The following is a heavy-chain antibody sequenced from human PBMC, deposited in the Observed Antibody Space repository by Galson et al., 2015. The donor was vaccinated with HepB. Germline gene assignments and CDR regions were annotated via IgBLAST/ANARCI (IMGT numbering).Heavy chain of an antibody. CDR3: ARSRGFMVVTETLRQVGGYAFDI. J-gene: IGHJ3*02. V-gene: IGHV3-11*06. D-gene: IGHD4/OR15-4a*01. CDR1: GFTFSDYY. CDR2: ISSSSSDT. Sequence: SLRLSCAASGFTFSDYYMSWIRQTPGKGLEWVSYISSSSSDTNYADSVKGRFTISRDNAKNSLYLQMNSLRAEDTAVYYCARSRGFMVVTETLRQVGGYAFDIWGQGTMVTVSS.